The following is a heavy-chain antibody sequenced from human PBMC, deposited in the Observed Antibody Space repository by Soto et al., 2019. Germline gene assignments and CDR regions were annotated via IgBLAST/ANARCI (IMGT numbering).Heavy chain of an antibody. J-gene: IGHJ4*02. V-gene: IGHV3-30*09. Sequence: QVQLAESGGGVVQPGRSLRLSCATSGFTFSNYAVHWVRQAPGKGLEWLTLISYDGANTQYADSVKGRFAVSRDNSENTVILQMNSLTTEDTAIYYCARGRDSSGHSHLDSWGKGTMVTVSS. D-gene: IGHD3-22*01. CDR3: ARGRDSSGHSHLDS. CDR2: ISYDGANT. CDR1: GFTFSNYA.